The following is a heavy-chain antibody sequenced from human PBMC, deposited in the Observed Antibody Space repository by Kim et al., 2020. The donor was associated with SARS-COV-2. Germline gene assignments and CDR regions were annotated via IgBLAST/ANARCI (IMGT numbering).Heavy chain of an antibody. V-gene: IGHV3-23*01. D-gene: IGHD3-10*01. J-gene: IGHJ6*02. Sequence: FTISRDNSKNTLYLQMNSLRAEDTAVYYCAKGASGSGSYFNRYYYYAMDVWGQGTTVTVSS. CDR3: AKGASGSGSYFNRYYYYAMDV.